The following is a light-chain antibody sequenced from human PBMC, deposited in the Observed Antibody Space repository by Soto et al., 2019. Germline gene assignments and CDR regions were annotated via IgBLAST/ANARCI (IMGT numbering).Light chain of an antibody. CDR2: GAS. J-gene: IGKJ1*01. Sequence: EIVMTQSPATLSVSPGETATLSCRASQSVSSNLAWYQQKPGQAPSLLIFGASTRATGIPARFSGSGSGTEFILTINSLQSEDFAVYYCQQYNNWPPWTFGQGTEVEIK. V-gene: IGKV3-15*01. CDR3: QQYNNWPPWT. CDR1: QSVSSN.